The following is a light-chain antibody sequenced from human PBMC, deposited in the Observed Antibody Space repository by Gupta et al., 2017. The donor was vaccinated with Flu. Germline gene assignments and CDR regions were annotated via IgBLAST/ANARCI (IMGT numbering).Light chain of an antibody. J-gene: IGLJ3*02. V-gene: IGLV8-61*01. CDR2: NTN. CDR1: SGSVSTNFY. Sequence: GGTVTLTCGLSSGSVSTNFYPSWYQQTPGQAPRTLIYNTNTLSSGVPDRFSGSILGNKAALIITGAQADDESDYYCVLYMGSGSWVFGGGTKLTVL. CDR3: VLYMGSGSWV.